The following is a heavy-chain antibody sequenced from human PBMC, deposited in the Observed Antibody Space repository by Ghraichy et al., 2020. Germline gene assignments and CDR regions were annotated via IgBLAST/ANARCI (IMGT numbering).Heavy chain of an antibody. V-gene: IGHV3-23*01. CDR3: AKDLSSGYYGAYYFDY. CDR2: ISGSGGST. J-gene: IGHJ4*02. Sequence: GGSLRLSCAASGFTFSSYAMSWVRQAPGKGLEWVSAISGSGGSTYYADSVKGRFTISRDNSKNTLYLQMNSLRAEDTAVYYCAKDLSSGYYGAYYFDYWGQGTLVTVSS. D-gene: IGHD3-22*01. CDR1: GFTFSSYA.